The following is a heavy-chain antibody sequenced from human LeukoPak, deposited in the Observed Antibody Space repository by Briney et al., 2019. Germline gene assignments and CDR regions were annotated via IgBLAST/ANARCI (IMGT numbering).Heavy chain of an antibody. CDR1: GGSISTYY. V-gene: IGHV4-59*01. CDR2: IYYSGST. CDR3: ARDGGTREADYEFDY. J-gene: IGHJ4*02. Sequence: SETLSLTCAVSGGSISTYYWSWIRQPPGKGLEWIGYIYYSGSTNYNPSLKSRVTISVDTSKNQFSLRLSSVTTADTAVYYCARDGGTREADYEFDYWGQGTLVTVSS. D-gene: IGHD4-17*01.